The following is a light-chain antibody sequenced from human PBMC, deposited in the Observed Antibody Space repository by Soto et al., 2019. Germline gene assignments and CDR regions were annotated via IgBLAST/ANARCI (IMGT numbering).Light chain of an antibody. CDR2: RNN. J-gene: IGLJ3*02. Sequence: QSVLTQPPSASGTPGQRVTISCSGSSSNIGSNYVYWYQQLPGTAPKLLIYRNNQRPSGVPDRFSGSKSGTSASLAFSVLRSEDEADYYCAAWEDSLSGPVFGGGTKLTVL. CDR3: AAWEDSLSGPV. CDR1: SSNIGSNY. V-gene: IGLV1-47*01.